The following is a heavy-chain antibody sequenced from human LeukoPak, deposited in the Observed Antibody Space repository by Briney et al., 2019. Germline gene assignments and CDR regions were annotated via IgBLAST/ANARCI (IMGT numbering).Heavy chain of an antibody. D-gene: IGHD6-13*01. Sequence: GGSLRLSCAASGFTFSNAWMSWVRQAPGKGLEWVGRIKSKTDGGTTDYAAPVKGRFTTSRDDSKNTLYLQMNSLKTEDTVVYYCTTIAAAGTSWFDPWGQGTLVTVSS. CDR2: IKSKTDGGTT. J-gene: IGHJ5*02. CDR3: TTIAAAGTSWFDP. CDR1: GFTFSNAW. V-gene: IGHV3-15*01.